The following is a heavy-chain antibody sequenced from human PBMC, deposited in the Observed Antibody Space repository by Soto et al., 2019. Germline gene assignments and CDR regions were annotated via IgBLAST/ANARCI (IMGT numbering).Heavy chain of an antibody. Sequence: GRSLTLSRRACGFTLSSYAMSRVRQAPGKGLEWVSAISGSGGSTYYADSVKGRFTISRDNSKNTLYLQMNSLRAEDTAVYYCAKWRGSGRGDYYYMDVWGKGTTVTVSS. CDR3: AKWRGSGRGDYYYMDV. V-gene: IGHV3-23*01. CDR1: GFTLSSYA. CDR2: ISGSGGST. J-gene: IGHJ6*03. D-gene: IGHD3-10*01.